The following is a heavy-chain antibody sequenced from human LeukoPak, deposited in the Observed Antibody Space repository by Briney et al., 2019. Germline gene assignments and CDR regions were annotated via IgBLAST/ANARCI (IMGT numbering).Heavy chain of an antibody. CDR2: MIPILGIA. CDR1: GGTFSSYA. Sequence: SVKVSCKASGGTFSSYAISWVRQAPGQGLEWMGRMIPILGIANYAQKLQGRVTMTTDTSTSTAYMELRSLRSDDTAVYYCARGGGDIVVVPAASLPFDYWGQGTLVTVSS. J-gene: IGHJ4*02. CDR3: ARGGGDIVVVPAASLPFDY. D-gene: IGHD2-2*01. V-gene: IGHV1-69*04.